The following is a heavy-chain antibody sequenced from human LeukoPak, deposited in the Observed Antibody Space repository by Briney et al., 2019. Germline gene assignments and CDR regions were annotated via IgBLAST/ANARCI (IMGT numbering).Heavy chain of an antibody. D-gene: IGHD3-22*01. CDR3: AMTGGYDSSGYHFDY. CDR2: ISYDGSNE. CDR1: GFTFSSYA. J-gene: IGHJ4*02. V-gene: IGHV3-30-3*01. Sequence: GGSLRLSCVVSGFTFSSYAMHWVRQPPGKGLEWVAVISYDGSNEYYADSVKGRFTISRDKSKNTLYLQMNSLRAEDTAVYYCAMTGGYDSSGYHFDYWGQGTLVTVSS.